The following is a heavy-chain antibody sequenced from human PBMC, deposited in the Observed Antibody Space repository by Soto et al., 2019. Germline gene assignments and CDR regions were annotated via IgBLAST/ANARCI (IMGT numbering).Heavy chain of an antibody. V-gene: IGHV3-53*01. CDR2: IYSTGTT. Sequence: PGGSLRLSCAASGFTVGNNYMSWVRQAPGKGLEWVSLIYSTGTTKYADSVKGRFTVSRDNAKNTPYLQMNSLRAEDTAVYYCAKIGRGSGSHYNSFGYWGQGALVTVSS. D-gene: IGHD3-10*01. J-gene: IGHJ4*02. CDR1: GFTVGNNY. CDR3: AKIGRGSGSHYNSFGY.